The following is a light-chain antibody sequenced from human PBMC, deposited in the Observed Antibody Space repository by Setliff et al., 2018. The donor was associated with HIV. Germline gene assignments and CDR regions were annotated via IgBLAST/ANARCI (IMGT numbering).Light chain of an antibody. CDR1: RSDVGGYSY. V-gene: IGLV2-14*01. J-gene: IGLJ1*01. CDR3: SSYTSSNTSYV. Sequence: QSALTQPASVSGSPGQSITISCTGTRSDVGGYSYVSWYQQHPGKAPKLIIYEVTNRPSGVSNRFSGSKSGNTASLTISGLQAEDEADYYCSSYTSSNTSYVFGAGTRSPS. CDR2: EVT.